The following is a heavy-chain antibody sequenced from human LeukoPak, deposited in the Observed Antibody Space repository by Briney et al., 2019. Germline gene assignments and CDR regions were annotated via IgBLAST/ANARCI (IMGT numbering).Heavy chain of an antibody. Sequence: GGSPRLSCAASGFIVRSNYMNWVRQAPGKGLEWVSAISGSGGSTYYADSVKGRFTISRDNSKNTLYLQMNSLRAEDTAVYYCAKDRYYDSSGYYLGDWDYMDVWGKGTTVTVSS. CDR1: GFIVRSNY. V-gene: IGHV3-23*01. J-gene: IGHJ6*03. CDR3: AKDRYYDSSGYYLGDWDYMDV. CDR2: ISGSGGST. D-gene: IGHD3-22*01.